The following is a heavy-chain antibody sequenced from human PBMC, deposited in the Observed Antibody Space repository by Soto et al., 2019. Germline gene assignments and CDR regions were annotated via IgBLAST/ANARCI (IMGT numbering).Heavy chain of an antibody. CDR2: IVVGSGNT. Sequence: SVKVSCKASGFTFTSSAVQWVRQARGQRLEWIGWIVVGSGNTNYAQKFQERVTITRDMSTSTAYMELSSLRSEDTAVYYCAAGWGYSYGYPYYYGMDVCGQGTTLTVSS. J-gene: IGHJ6*02. CDR1: GFTFTSSA. D-gene: IGHD5-18*01. V-gene: IGHV1-58*01. CDR3: AAGWGYSYGYPYYYGMDV.